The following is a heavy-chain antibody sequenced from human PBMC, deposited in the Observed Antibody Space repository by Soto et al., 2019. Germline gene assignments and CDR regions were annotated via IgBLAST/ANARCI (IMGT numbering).Heavy chain of an antibody. D-gene: IGHD6-19*01. CDR2: IYYSGST. CDR1: GGSISSYY. J-gene: IGHJ4*02. V-gene: IGHV4-59*08. CDR3: ARGAGRLHYYFDY. Sequence: SETLSLTCTVSGGSISSYYWSWIRQPPGKGLEWIGYIYYSGSTNYNPSLKSRVTISVDTSKNQFSLKLSSVTAADTAVYYCARGAGRLHYYFDYWGQGTLVTVSS.